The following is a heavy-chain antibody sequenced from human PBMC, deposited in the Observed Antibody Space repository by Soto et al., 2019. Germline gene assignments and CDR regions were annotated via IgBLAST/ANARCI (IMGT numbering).Heavy chain of an antibody. CDR2: IYYSRST. D-gene: IGHD6-13*01. V-gene: IGHV4-39*01. CDR3: ARQGYGNSRGVVDY. CDR1: SGSISSSRYY. Sequence: SETLSLTCTVSSGSISSSRYYWGWIRQPPGKGLEWIGSIYYSRSTYYNPSLKSRVTISVDTSKNQFSLKLSSVTAADTAVYYCARQGYGNSRGVVDYWGQGTLVTVSS. J-gene: IGHJ4*02.